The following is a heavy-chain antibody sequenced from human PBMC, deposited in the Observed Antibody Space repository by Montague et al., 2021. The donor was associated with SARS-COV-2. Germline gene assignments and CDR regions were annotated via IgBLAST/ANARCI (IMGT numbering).Heavy chain of an antibody. Sequence: SETLSLTCAVSGGSISGSNWWCRVRQPPGKGLERIGEIYNSGSNNINPFLKSRVTTSVDTSKNQFSLKLSSVTAEDTAVYYCARLWITMIVVVIKARWFDPWGQGTLVTVSS. CDR3: ARLWITMIVVVIKARWFDP. CDR1: GGSISGSNW. CDR2: IYNSGSN. V-gene: IGHV4-4*02. D-gene: IGHD3-22*01. J-gene: IGHJ5*02.